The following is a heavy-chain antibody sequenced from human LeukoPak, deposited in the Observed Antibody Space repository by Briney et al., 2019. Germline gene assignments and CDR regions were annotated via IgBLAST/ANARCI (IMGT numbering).Heavy chain of an antibody. CDR3: AKAHYYDSSVDY. CDR2: ISWNSGSI. V-gene: IGHV3-9*01. Sequence: PGRSLRLSCAASGFTFDDYAMHWVRQAPGKGLEWVSGISWNSGSIGYADSVKGRFTISRDNSKNTLYLQMNSLRAEDTAVYYCAKAHYYDSSVDYWGQGTLVTVSS. CDR1: GFTFDDYA. J-gene: IGHJ4*02. D-gene: IGHD3-22*01.